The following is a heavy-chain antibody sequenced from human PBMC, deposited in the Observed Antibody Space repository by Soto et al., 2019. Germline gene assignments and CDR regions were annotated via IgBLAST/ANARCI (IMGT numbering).Heavy chain of an antibody. CDR1: GGSISSGDYY. D-gene: IGHD3-10*01. CDR3: ARVRTMVRGVIVAPDYGMDV. J-gene: IGHJ6*02. V-gene: IGHV4-30-4*01. CDR2: IYYSGST. Sequence: TLSLTCTVSGGSISSGDYYWSWIRQPPGKGLEWIGYIYYSGSTYYNPSLKSRVTISVDTSKNQFSLKLSSVTAADTAVYYCARVRTMVRGVIVAPDYGMDVWGQGTTVTVSS.